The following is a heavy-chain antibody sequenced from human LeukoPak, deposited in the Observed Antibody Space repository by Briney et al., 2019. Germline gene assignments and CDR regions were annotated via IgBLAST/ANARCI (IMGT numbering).Heavy chain of an antibody. J-gene: IGHJ4*02. CDR1: GGTLSSYY. CDR2: IHDSGST. Sequence: SETLSLSCTVSGGTLSSYYWNWIRQPPGKGLEWMGYIHDSGSTKYNPSLKSRVAISADTSKKQFSLKLSSVSAADTAVYDCARWYYSGWAFDYWGQGTLVTVSS. CDR3: ARWYYSGWAFDY. D-gene: IGHD6-19*01. V-gene: IGHV4-59*08.